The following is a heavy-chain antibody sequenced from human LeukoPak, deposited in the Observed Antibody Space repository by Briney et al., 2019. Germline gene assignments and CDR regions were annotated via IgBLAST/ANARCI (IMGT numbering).Heavy chain of an antibody. D-gene: IGHD6-13*01. CDR3: ARALSSSWYGDY. CDR2: INHSGST. V-gene: IGHV4-39*07. CDR1: GGSVSSGSYY. J-gene: IGHJ4*02. Sequence: SETLSLTCTVSGGSVSSGSYYWSWIRQPPGKGLEWIGEINHSGSTNYNPSLKSRITISVDTSKNQFSLKLSSVTAADTAVYYCARALSSSWYGDYWGQGTLVTVSS.